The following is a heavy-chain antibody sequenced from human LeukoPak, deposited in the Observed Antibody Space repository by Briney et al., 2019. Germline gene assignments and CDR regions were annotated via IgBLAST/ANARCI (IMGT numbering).Heavy chain of an antibody. CDR1: GFTFSSYG. CDR2: FYNSGST. V-gene: IGHV4-59*04. Sequence: LRLSCAASGFTFSSYGMHWIRQPPGKGLEWIGNFYNSGSTHYSPSLKSRVTMSVDTSKNQFSLKLSSVTAADTAVYYCARHTRPGYSGYENAFDIWGQGTVVTVSS. CDR3: ARHTRPGYSGYENAFDI. J-gene: IGHJ3*02. D-gene: IGHD5-12*01.